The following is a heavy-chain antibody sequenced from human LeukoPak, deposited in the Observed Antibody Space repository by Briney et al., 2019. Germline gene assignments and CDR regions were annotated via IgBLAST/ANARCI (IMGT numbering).Heavy chain of an antibody. CDR2: INDHGDTT. J-gene: IGHJ4*02. D-gene: IGHD6-13*01. CDR1: GFTFSSCA. Sequence: GGSLRLSCSASGFTFSSCAMHWVRQAPGVGVEYVSGINDHGDTTHYGDSVRGRVTISRDDSKNTVHLQMSSLRAEDTAVYYCVKDLSGWYSFDYWGEETLVTVSS. V-gene: IGHV3-64D*09. CDR3: VKDLSGWYSFDY.